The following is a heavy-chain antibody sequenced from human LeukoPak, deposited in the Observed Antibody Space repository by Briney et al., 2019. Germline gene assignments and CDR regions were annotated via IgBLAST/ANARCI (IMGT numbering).Heavy chain of an antibody. V-gene: IGHV3-74*01. D-gene: IGHD3-22*01. Sequence: AGGSLRLSCAASGFTFSSYWMHWVRQDPGRGLVWVSHINNDGSITNYADSVKGRFTISRDNAKNTLYLQMNSLRAEDTAVYYCAKDSWGYYDSSGYYVWLDPWGQGTLVTVSS. J-gene: IGHJ5*02. CDR3: AKDSWGYYDSSGYYVWLDP. CDR1: GFTFSSYW. CDR2: INNDGSIT.